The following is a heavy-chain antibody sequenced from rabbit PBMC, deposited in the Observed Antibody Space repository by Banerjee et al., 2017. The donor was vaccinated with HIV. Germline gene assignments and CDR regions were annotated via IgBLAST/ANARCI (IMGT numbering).Heavy chain of an antibody. Sequence: QEQLEESGGDLVKPGASLTLTCTASGFSFSSSYYMCWVRQAPGKGLEWIACIALGSSGSTMYASWAKGRFTISKTSSTTVDLKMTSLTAADTATYFCARTSAGTAYSMWGPGTLVTVS. CDR1: GFSFSSSYY. CDR3: ARTSAGTAYSM. V-gene: IGHV1S45*01. J-gene: IGHJ4*01. D-gene: IGHD7-1*01. CDR2: IALGSSGST.